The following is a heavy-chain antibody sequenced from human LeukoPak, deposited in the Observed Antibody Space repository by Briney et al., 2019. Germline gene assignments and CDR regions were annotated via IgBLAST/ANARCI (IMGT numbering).Heavy chain of an antibody. CDR2: ISAYNGNT. CDR3: ARGPYGSGSYYTLDY. V-gene: IGHV1-18*01. Sequence: ASVKVSCKASGYTFTSYGISWVRQAPGQGLEWMGWISAYNGNTNYAQKLQGRVTMTTDTSTSTAYMELSSLRSEDTAVYYCARGPYGSGSYYTLDYWGQGTLVTVSS. J-gene: IGHJ4*02. D-gene: IGHD3-10*01. CDR1: GYTFTSYG.